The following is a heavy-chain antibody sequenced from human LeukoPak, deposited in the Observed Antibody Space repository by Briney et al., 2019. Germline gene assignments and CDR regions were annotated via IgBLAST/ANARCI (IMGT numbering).Heavy chain of an antibody. Sequence: SETLSLTCTVSGGSISSHYWSWIRQPPGKGLEWIGYIYYSGSTNYNPSLKSRVTISVDTSKNQFSLKLSSVTVADTAVYYCARGLPWGWYFDLWGRGTLVTVSS. CDR3: ARGLPWGWYFDL. V-gene: IGHV4-59*11. D-gene: IGHD7-27*01. CDR1: GGSISSHY. CDR2: IYYSGST. J-gene: IGHJ2*01.